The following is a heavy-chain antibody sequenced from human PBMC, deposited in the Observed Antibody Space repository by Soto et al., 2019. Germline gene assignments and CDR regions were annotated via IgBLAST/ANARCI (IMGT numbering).Heavy chain of an antibody. J-gene: IGHJ6*02. V-gene: IGHV4-61*01. Sequence: SETLSLTCTVSGGSVSSGSYHWTWLRQPQGKGREWTGYIYYSGTTNYNPTLKSRVTISVATSKNQFSLKLSSVTAADTAVYYCARDNMRARDGMDVWGQGTTVTVSS. CDR2: IYYSGTT. CDR3: ARDNMRARDGMDV. CDR1: GGSVSSGSYH. D-gene: IGHD3-16*01.